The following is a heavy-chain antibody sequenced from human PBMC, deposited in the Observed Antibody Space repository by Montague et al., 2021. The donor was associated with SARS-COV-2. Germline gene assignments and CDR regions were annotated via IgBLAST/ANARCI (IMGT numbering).Heavy chain of an antibody. D-gene: IGHD6-13*01. CDR1: GDSVSSNSAA. Sequence: CAISGDSVSSNSAAWNWIRQSPSGGLEWLGRTYYRSKWYNDYAVSVKSRITINPDTSKNQFSLQLNSVTPEDTAVYYCAPGGSWLYYFDYWGQGTLVTVSP. CDR2: TYYRSKWYN. V-gene: IGHV6-1*01. CDR3: APGGSWLYYFDY. J-gene: IGHJ4*02.